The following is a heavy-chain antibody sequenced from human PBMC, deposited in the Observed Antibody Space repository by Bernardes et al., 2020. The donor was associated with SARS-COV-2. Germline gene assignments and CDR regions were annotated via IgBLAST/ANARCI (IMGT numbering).Heavy chain of an antibody. CDR2: ISSSSSYI. D-gene: IGHD3-22*01. CDR3: ARDRGYYYDAPKNYYGMDV. V-gene: IGHV3-21*01. J-gene: IGHJ6*02. Sequence: GGSLRLSCEASGFTFSSYCMNWVRQAPGKGLEWVSSISSSSSYIYYAASVKGRFTISRDNAKNSLFLQMNSLTAEDTAIYYCARDRGYYYDAPKNYYGMDVWGQGTTVTVSS. CDR1: GFTFSSYC.